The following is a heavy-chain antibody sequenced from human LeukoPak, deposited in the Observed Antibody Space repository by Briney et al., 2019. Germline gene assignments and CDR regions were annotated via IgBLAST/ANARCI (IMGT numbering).Heavy chain of an antibody. J-gene: IGHJ4*02. Sequence: PGGSLRLSCAASGFTFSSYAMSWVRQAPGKGLEWVAVISYDGSNKYYADSVKGRFTISRDNSKNTLYLQMNSLRAEDTAVYYCADVWDYDSSGYYYDYWGQGTLVTVSS. CDR3: ADVWDYDSSGYYYDY. CDR1: GFTFSSYA. V-gene: IGHV3-30*03. D-gene: IGHD3-22*01. CDR2: ISYDGSNK.